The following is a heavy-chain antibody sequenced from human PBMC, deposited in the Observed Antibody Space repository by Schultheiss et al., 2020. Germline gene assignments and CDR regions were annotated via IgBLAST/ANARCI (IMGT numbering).Heavy chain of an antibody. V-gene: IGHV4-59*01. CDR3: ARVGCSSTTCYRRNTFDI. Sequence: SETLSLTCTVSDGSISYYYWTWIRQSPGKGLEWIGYVYYSGSTNYNPSLKSRVTISVDTSKNQFSLNLSSVTAADTALYYCARVGCSSTTCYRRNTFDIWGQGSMVTVS. CDR2: VYYSGST. CDR1: DGSISYYY. J-gene: IGHJ3*02. D-gene: IGHD2-2*01.